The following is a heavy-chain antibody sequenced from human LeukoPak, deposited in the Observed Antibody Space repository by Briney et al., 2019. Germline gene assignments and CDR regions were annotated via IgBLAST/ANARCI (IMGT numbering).Heavy chain of an antibody. V-gene: IGHV1-46*01. J-gene: IGHJ4*02. Sequence: AASVKVSCKASGYTFTSYYMHWVRQAPGQGLEWMGIINPSGGSTSYAQKFQGRVTMTRDMSTSTVYMELSSLRSEDTAVYYCARDLIGYCSGGSCYPFDYWGQGTLVTVSS. CDR1: GYTFTSYY. CDR3: ARDLIGYCSGGSCYPFDY. D-gene: IGHD2-15*01. CDR2: INPSGGST.